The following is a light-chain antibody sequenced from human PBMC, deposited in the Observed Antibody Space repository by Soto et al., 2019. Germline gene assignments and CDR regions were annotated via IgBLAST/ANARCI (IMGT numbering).Light chain of an antibody. V-gene: IGLV1-44*01. CDR2: SNN. Sequence: QSVLTQAPSASGTPGQRVTISCSGSSSNIGSNTVNWYQQLPGTAPKLLIYSNNQRPSGVPDRFSGSKSGSSASLAISGLQSEDEADYSCAAWDDSLNAYVFGTGTKVTVL. CDR3: AAWDDSLNAYV. J-gene: IGLJ1*01. CDR1: SSNIGSNT.